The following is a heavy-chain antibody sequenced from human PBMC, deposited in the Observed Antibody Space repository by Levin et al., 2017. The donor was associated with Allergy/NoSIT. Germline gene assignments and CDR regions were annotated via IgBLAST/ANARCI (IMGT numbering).Heavy chain of an antibody. CDR2: IRYTGST. CDR3: ARAGWSFGFDV. V-gene: IGHV4-30-4*01. J-gene: IGHJ6*02. CDR1: GGSIRSDDHY. D-gene: IGHD2-15*01. Sequence: SQTLSLTCSVSGGSIRSDDHYWSWVRQSPGKGLEWIGYIRYTGSTDYSTSLKRRIKISLDKSMSQFSVKMYSVTAADTAVYFCARAGWSFGFDVWGQGTTVTVSS.